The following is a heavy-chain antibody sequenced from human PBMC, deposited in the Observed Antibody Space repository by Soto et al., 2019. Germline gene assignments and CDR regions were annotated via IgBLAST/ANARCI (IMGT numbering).Heavy chain of an antibody. CDR1: GYTFTNYA. CDR3: ARGVGQFDY. CDR2: INAGNGNT. Sequence: QVQLVQSGAEVQKPGASVKVSCKASGYTFTNYAMHWVRQAPGQRLEWMGWINAGNGNTKYSQKFQDRVTIASDTSASTAYMELSSLRSEDTAVYFCARGVGQFDYWGQGTLVTVSS. J-gene: IGHJ4*02. D-gene: IGHD3-10*01. V-gene: IGHV1-3*01.